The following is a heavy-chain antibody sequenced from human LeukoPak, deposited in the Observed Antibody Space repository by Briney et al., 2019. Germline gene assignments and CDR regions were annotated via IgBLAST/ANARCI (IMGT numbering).Heavy chain of an antibody. V-gene: IGHV3-7*03. CDR2: IKQDGSEK. D-gene: IGHD3-9*01. Sequence: GGSLRLSCAASGFTFSSYWMSGVRQAPGKGLEWVANIKQDGSEKYYVDSVKGRFTISRDNAKNSLYLQMNSLRAEDTAVYYCARVVGLRYFDWLPHFDYWGQGTLVTVSS. J-gene: IGHJ4*02. CDR3: ARVVGLRYFDWLPHFDY. CDR1: GFTFSSYW.